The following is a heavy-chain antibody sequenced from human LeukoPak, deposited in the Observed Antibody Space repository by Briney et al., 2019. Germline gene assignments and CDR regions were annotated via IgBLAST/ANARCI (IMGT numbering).Heavy chain of an antibody. CDR2: MHHSGTT. V-gene: IGHV4-38-2*02. CDR3: ARDLTALGDY. J-gene: IGHJ4*02. CDR1: GYSISSGYY. D-gene: IGHD5-18*01. Sequence: KPSETLSLTCDVFGYSISSGYYWGWIRQPPGKGQEWVGIMHHSGTTYYNPSLNSRVTLSVDTSKNQLSLKLSSATAADTAVYYCARDLTALGDYWGQGILVIVSS.